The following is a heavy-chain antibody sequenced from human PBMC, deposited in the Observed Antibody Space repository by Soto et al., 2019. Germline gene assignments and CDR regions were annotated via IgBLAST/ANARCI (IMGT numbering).Heavy chain of an antibody. CDR3: ARGTKYYYQGMDV. V-gene: IGHV4-59*01. J-gene: IGHJ6*02. Sequence: PSETLSLTCTVSGDSINKYYWTWIRQPPGKGLEWIGYIYDSGSTSYNPSLKSRLTMSVDTSKNQFSLKLKSVTAADTAVYYCARGTKYYYQGMDVWGQGTTVTVSS. CDR1: GDSINKYY. CDR2: IYDSGST.